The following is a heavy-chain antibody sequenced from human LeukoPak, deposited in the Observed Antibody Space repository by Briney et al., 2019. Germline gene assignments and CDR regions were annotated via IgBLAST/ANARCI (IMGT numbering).Heavy chain of an antibody. CDR2: TNTDGRTT. Sequence: GGSLRLSCAASGFTFSTYWMHWVRQAPGEGLVWVSRTNTDGRTTTYADSVKGRFTISRDNAKNMLYLQMNSLRAEDTAVYHCARIEDRGAAFDSWGQGTLVTVSS. V-gene: IGHV3-74*01. D-gene: IGHD3-22*01. CDR3: ARIEDRGAAFDS. J-gene: IGHJ4*02. CDR1: GFTFSTYW.